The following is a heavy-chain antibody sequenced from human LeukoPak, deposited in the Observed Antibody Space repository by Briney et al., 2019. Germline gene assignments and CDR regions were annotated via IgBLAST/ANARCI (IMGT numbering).Heavy chain of an antibody. CDR2: INHSGST. J-gene: IGHJ4*02. V-gene: IGHV4-34*01. D-gene: IGHD3-22*01. Sequence: SETLSLTCAIYGGSFSDYYWSWMRQPPGRGLEWIGDINHSGSTKYSPSLTSRVTMSVDTSKNQFSLKLSSVTAADTAVYYCARGPPRDFVTSGFYYNYWGQGTRVTVSS. CDR3: ARGPPRDFVTSGFYYNY. CDR1: GGSFSDYY.